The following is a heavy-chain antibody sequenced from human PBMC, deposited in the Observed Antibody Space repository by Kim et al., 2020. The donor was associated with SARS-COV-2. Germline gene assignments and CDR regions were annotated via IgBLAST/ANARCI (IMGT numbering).Heavy chain of an antibody. D-gene: IGHD3-10*01. CDR1: GGSFSGYY. Sequence: SETLSLTCAVYGGSFSGYYWSWIRQPPGKGLEWIGEINHSGSTNYNPSLKSRVTISVDTSKNQFSLKLSSVTAADTAVYYCARGPPKYYNRGYFDYWGQGTLVTVSS. CDR2: INHSGST. V-gene: IGHV4-34*01. J-gene: IGHJ4*02. CDR3: ARGPPKYYNRGYFDY.